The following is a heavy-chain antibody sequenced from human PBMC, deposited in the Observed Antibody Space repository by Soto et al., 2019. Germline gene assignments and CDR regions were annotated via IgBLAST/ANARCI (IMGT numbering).Heavy chain of an antibody. V-gene: IGHV1-69*13. CDR1: GGTFSSYA. Sequence: SVKVSCKASGGTFSSYAISWVRQAPGQGLEWMGGIIPIFGTANYAQKFQGRVTITADESTSTAYMELSSLRSEDTAVYYCARGGSIVVVTAPYDHWGQGTLVTVSS. D-gene: IGHD2-21*02. CDR2: IIPIFGTA. J-gene: IGHJ4*02. CDR3: ARGGSIVVVTAPYDH.